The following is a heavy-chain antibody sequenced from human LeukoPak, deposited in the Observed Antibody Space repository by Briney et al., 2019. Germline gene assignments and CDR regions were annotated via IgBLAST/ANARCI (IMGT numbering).Heavy chain of an antibody. D-gene: IGHD4-17*01. J-gene: IGHJ4*02. CDR2: INSDGSST. Sequence: PGGSLRLSCAASGFTFSSYWMHWVRQAPGKGLVWVSHINSDGSSTDYADSVKGRFTISRDNAKNTLYLQMSSLRAEDTAVYYCASLMTTETSDYWGQGTLVTVSS. V-gene: IGHV3-74*01. CDR3: ASLMTTETSDY. CDR1: GFTFSSYW.